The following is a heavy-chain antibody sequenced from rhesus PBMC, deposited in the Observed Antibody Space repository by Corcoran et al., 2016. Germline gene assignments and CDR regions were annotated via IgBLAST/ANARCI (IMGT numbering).Heavy chain of an antibody. CDR1: GYTFTSYY. CDR3: TRGLTSFGY. Sequence: QVQLVQSGAEVKKPGASVKLSCKASGYTFTSYYINWGRQAPGQVREWMEWLTHSNGNTGTAQKSQGRVTMAMDTSTITAYMGLSSLRSEDTAVYYCTRGLTSFGYWGQGVLVTVSS. V-gene: IGHV1S9*01. CDR2: LTHSNGNT. D-gene: IGHD3-9*01. J-gene: IGHJ4*01.